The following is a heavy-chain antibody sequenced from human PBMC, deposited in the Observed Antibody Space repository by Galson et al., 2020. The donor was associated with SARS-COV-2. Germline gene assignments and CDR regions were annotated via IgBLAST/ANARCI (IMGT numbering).Heavy chain of an antibody. V-gene: IGHV1-2*02. CDR3: AREGGGSGDPYDGVDI. J-gene: IGHJ3*02. D-gene: IGHD7-27*01. CDR2: INPNSGYT. CDR1: GYTFTNYY. Sequence: ASVKVSCKASGYTFTNYYIHWVRQSPGQGLEWMGWINPNSGYTNNAQKFQGRVTMTRDTSISTVQMELRRLRSDDTAVYYCAREGGGSGDPYDGVDIWGLGTMVTVSS.